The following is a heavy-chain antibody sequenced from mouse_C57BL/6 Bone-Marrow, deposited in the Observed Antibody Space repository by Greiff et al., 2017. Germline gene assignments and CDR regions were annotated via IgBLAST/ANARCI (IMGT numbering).Heavy chain of an antibody. CDR1: GYSITSDY. Sequence: DVKLVESGPGLAKPSQTLSLTCSVTGYSITSDYWNWIRKFPGNKLEYMGYISYSGSTYYNPSLKSRISITRDTSKNQYYLQLNSVTTEDTATYYCARIYGSRRWYFDVWSTGTTVTVSS. CDR2: ISYSGST. D-gene: IGHD1-1*01. CDR3: ARIYGSRRWYFDV. J-gene: IGHJ1*03. V-gene: IGHV3-8*01.